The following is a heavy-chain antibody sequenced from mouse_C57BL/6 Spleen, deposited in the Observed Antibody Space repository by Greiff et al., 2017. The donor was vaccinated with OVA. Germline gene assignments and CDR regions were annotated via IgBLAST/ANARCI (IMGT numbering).Heavy chain of an antibody. Sequence: QVQLQQSGAELARPGASVKMSCKASGYTFTSYTMHWVKQRPGQGLEWIGYINPSSGYTKYNQKFKDKATLTADKSSSTAYMQLSSLTSEDSAVYYCARRGIYDYDAMDYWGQGTSVTVSS. J-gene: IGHJ4*01. CDR2: INPSSGYT. CDR1: GYTFTSYT. V-gene: IGHV1-4*01. CDR3: ARRGIYDYDAMDY. D-gene: IGHD1-3*01.